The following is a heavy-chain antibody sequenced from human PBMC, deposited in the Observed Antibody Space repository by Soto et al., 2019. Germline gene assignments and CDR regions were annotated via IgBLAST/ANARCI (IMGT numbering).Heavy chain of an antibody. V-gene: IGHV3-23*01. CDR3: AKDPYCSGGSCSDNWFDP. CDR1: GFTFSSYA. Sequence: GGSLRLSCAASGFTFSSYAMSWVRQAPGKGLEWVSAISGSGGSTYYADSVKGRFTISRDNSKNTLYLQMNSLRAEDTAVYYCAKDPYCSGGSCSDNWFDPWGQGTLVTVSS. CDR2: ISGSGGST. D-gene: IGHD2-15*01. J-gene: IGHJ5*02.